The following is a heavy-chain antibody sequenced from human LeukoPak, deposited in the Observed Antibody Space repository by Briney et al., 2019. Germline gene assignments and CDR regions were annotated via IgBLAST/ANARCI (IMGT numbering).Heavy chain of an antibody. J-gene: IGHJ3*02. CDR2: ISYDGSNK. CDR3: AKDFLGSSRAFDI. CDR1: GFTFSSYG. D-gene: IGHD2-2*01. Sequence: PGRSLRLSCAASGFTFSSYGMHWVRQAPGKGLEWVAVISYDGSNKYFADSVKGRFTISRDNSKNTLYLQMYSLRAEDTAVYYCAKDFLGSSRAFDIWGQGTMVTVSS. V-gene: IGHV3-30*18.